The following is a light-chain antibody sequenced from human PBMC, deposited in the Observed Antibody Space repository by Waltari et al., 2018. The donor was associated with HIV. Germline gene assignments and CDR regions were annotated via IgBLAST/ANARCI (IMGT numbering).Light chain of an antibody. CDR2: SNN. Sequence: QSVLTQPPSASGTPGQRVSISCSGSSSNIGSNIVNWYQQLPGTAPKLLIYSNNQRPSGVPDQFSGSKSGTSASLAISGLQSEDEADYYCAAWDDSLNAWVFGGGTKLTVL. CDR3: AAWDDSLNAWV. V-gene: IGLV1-44*01. J-gene: IGLJ3*02. CDR1: SSNIGSNI.